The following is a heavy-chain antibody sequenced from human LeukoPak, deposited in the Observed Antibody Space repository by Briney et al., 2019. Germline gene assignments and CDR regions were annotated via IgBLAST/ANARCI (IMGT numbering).Heavy chain of an antibody. Sequence: ASVKVSCKASGYDCINYGISWVRQAPGQGLEWMGWRSIYNGDTDYKLQGRVTMTTDTSTSTAYMELRSLRSDDTAVYYCARGGPFPSSSSSREYYLDYWGQGTLVTVSS. V-gene: IGHV1-18*01. CDR3: ARGGPFPSSSSSREYYLDY. CDR2: RSIYNGDT. J-gene: IGHJ4*02. CDR1: GYDCINYG. D-gene: IGHD6-6*01.